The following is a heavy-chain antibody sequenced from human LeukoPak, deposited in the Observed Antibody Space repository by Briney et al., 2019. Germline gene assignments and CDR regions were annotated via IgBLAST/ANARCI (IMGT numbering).Heavy chain of an antibody. V-gene: IGHV4-59*01. Sequence: PSETLSLTCTVSDDSISDYYRGWIRQPPGKGLEWIGYFYNSGRPTYNPSLKSRVTISADTSKNHFSLKLNSVTTADTAVYYCTRGAGWLIDYWGQGILVTVSS. J-gene: IGHJ4*02. D-gene: IGHD3-16*01. CDR2: FYNSGRP. CDR1: DDSISDYY. CDR3: TRGAGWLIDY.